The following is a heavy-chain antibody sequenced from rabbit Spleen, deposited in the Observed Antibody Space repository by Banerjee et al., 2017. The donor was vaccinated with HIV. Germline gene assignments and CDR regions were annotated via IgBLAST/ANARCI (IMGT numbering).Heavy chain of an antibody. CDR2: IAGSSSGFT. J-gene: IGHJ4*01. D-gene: IGHD7-1*01. V-gene: IGHV1S40*01. Sequence: QSLEESGGGLVQPEGSLALTCKASGFSFSSSDYICWVRQAPGKGLEWISCIAGSSSGFTYSATWAKGRFTISKTSSTTVTLQMTSLTAADTATYFCARFYAGYGDFGYAAMWGPGTLVTVS. CDR3: ARFYAGYGDFGYAAM. CDR1: GFSFSSSDY.